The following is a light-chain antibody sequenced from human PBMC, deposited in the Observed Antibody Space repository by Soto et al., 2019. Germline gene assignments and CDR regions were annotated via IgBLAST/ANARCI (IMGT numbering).Light chain of an antibody. CDR1: SGHSNSA. CDR2: LNSDGSH. J-gene: IGLJ2*01. V-gene: IGLV4-69*01. Sequence: QLVLTQSPSASASLGASVRLTCTLSSGHSNSAIAWHQQQPGKGPRYLIKLNSDGSHIKGDGIPDRFSGSSSGDERYLTISGLQSEDEADYYCQTWVTGSRIFGGGTKVTVL. CDR3: QTWVTGSRI.